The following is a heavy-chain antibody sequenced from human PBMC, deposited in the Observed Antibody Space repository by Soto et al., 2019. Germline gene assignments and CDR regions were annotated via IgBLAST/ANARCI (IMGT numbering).Heavy chain of an antibody. CDR2: IYYSGST. CDR3: ARGAGYYDSSGYYPRLDWWFDP. CDR1: GGSISSGGYY. Sequence: QVQLQESGPGLVKPSQTLSLTCTVSGGSISSGGYYWSWIRQHPGQGLEWIGYIYYSGSTYYNPSLKSRFTISVDTSKNQFSLKLSSVTAADTAVYYCARGAGYYDSSGYYPRLDWWFDPWGQGTLVTVSS. D-gene: IGHD3-22*01. J-gene: IGHJ5*02. V-gene: IGHV4-31*03.